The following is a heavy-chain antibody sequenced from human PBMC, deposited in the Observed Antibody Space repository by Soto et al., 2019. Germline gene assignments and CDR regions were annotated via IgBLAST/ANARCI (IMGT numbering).Heavy chain of an antibody. CDR1: GFTFSSYA. J-gene: IGHJ5*02. V-gene: IGHV3-30-3*01. D-gene: IGHD3-3*01. CDR3: AIPRSSLEWPPFAP. CDR2: ISYDGVNK. Sequence: PVGSLRLSCAASGFTFSSYAMHWVRQAPGKGLEWVAVISYDGVNKNYIDSVKGRFTISRDNSKNTLFLHMTNLRPEDTAVYYCAIPRSSLEWPPFAPWGHGTLVTVSS.